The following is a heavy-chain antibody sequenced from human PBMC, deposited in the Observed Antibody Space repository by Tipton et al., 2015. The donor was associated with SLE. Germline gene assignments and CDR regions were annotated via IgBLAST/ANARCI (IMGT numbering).Heavy chain of an antibody. CDR1: GFTFDDYG. V-gene: IGHV3-20*04. J-gene: IGHJ4*02. CDR3: ARAANGVVVVPAAWGYFDY. D-gene: IGHD2-2*01. Sequence: SLRLSCAASGFTFDDYGMSWVRQAPGKGLEWVSGINWNGGSTGYADSVKGRFTISRDNSKNTLYLQMNSLRAEDTAVYYCARAANGVVVVPAAWGYFDYWGQGTLVTVSS. CDR2: INWNGGST.